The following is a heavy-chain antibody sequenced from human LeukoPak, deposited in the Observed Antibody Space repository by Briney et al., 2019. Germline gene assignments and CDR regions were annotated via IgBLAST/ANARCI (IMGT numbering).Heavy chain of an antibody. CDR3: ARRGTYYYYYYMDV. Sequence: ASVKVSCKASGYTFTTHGITWVRQAPGQGLEWMGWISAYNGHTNYAQKFHGRVTMTTDTSTNTAYMELKSLRSDDTAVYYCARRGTYYYYYYMDVWGKGTTVTISS. CDR1: GYTFTTHG. CDR2: ISAYNGHT. V-gene: IGHV1-18*01. J-gene: IGHJ6*03. D-gene: IGHD2-15*01.